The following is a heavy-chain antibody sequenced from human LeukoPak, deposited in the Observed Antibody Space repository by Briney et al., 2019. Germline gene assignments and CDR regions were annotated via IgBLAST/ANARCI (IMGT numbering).Heavy chain of an antibody. V-gene: IGHV3-23*01. CDR2: ISGSGGST. Sequence: GGSLRLSXAASGFTFSSYAMSWVGQAPGKGLEWVSAISGSGGSTYYADSVKGRFTISRDNSKNTLYLQMNSLRAEDTAVYYCAKDEYYYDSSGDFDYWGQGTLVTVSS. D-gene: IGHD3-22*01. CDR1: GFTFSSYA. CDR3: AKDEYYYDSSGDFDY. J-gene: IGHJ4*02.